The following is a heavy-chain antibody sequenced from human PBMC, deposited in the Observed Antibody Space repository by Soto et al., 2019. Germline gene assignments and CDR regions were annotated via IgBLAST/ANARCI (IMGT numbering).Heavy chain of an antibody. J-gene: IGHJ6*02. Sequence: SQTLSLTCAISGDSVSSNSVTWNWIRQSPSRGLEWLGRTYYRAQWYNDYGVSVKSRITINQDTYENQFSLQLNSVPPEDTAVYYCAREILADHYDYVWGSYRQSYYCYSSGMDVWGQGTTVTVSS. CDR1: GDSVSSNSVT. D-gene: IGHD3-16*02. V-gene: IGHV6-1*01. CDR2: TYYRAQWYN. CDR3: AREILADHYDYVWGSYRQSYYCYSSGMDV.